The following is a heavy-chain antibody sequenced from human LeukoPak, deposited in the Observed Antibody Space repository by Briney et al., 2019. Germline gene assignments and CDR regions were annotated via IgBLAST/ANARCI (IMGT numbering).Heavy chain of an antibody. Sequence: GGSLRLSCAASGFTFSSYAMHWVRQAPGKGLEWVAVISYDGSNKYYADSVKGRFTISRDNSKDTLYLQMNSLRAEDTAVYYRARFLAVGSAPDYFDYWGQGTLVTVSS. V-gene: IGHV3-30-3*01. CDR3: ARFLAVGSAPDYFDY. CDR1: GFTFSSYA. CDR2: ISYDGSNK. J-gene: IGHJ4*02. D-gene: IGHD3-10*01.